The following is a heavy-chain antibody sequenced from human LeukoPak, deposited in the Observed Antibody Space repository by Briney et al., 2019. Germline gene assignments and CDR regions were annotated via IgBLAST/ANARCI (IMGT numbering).Heavy chain of an antibody. CDR1: GGTFSSYA. CDR3: ASGTGDYALNFDY. Sequence: ASVKVSCKASGGTFSSYAISWVRQAPGQGLEWMGIINPSGGSTSYAQKFQGRVTMTRDTSTSTVYMELSSLRSEDTAVYYCASGTGDYALNFDYWGQGTLVTVSS. D-gene: IGHD4-17*01. CDR2: INPSGGST. J-gene: IGHJ4*02. V-gene: IGHV1-46*03.